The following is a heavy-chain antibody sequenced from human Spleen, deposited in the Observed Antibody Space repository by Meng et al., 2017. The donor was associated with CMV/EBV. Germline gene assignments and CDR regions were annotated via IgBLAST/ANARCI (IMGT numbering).Heavy chain of an antibody. D-gene: IGHD3-10*01. J-gene: IGHJ4*02. CDR1: GISFREAW. Sequence: VASGISFREAWMHWVRQGPGKRLEWVGRIKSRRDGETSDYGVPVRGRFAISRDDSKDTVYLQMNNLKIEDAGVYYCGYGSGKDYVGGWGQGTLVTVSS. CDR2: IKSRRDGETS. CDR3: GYGSGKDYVGG. V-gene: IGHV3-15*01.